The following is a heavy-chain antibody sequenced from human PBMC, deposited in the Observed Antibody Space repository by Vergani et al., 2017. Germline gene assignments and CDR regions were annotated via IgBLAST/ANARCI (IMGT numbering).Heavy chain of an antibody. CDR3: ARNRAIEXAGRMHYYYAIDV. D-gene: IGHD3-10*01. Sequence: QLQLQESGPGLVQPSETLALTCAVSGVSIKSRSYYWGWIRQSPGKGLEWIGSIYDNGNTYYNPSLKSRVAISVDTSKNQVSLNLGSVTAADTAVYYCARNRAIEXAGRMHYYYAIDVWGQGTTVTVSS. V-gene: IGHV4-39*01. CDR1: GVSIKSRSYY. J-gene: IGHJ6*02. CDR2: IYDNGNT.